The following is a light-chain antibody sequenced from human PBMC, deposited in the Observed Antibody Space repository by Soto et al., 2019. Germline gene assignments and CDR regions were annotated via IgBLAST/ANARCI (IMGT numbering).Light chain of an antibody. CDR1: QSVSSSY. J-gene: IGKJ1*01. CDR2: GAS. CDR3: QQYGSSHPAT. Sequence: EILLTQSPGTLYLSPGERATPSCRASQSVSSSYLAWYQQKPGQATRLLIYGASSRANGIPDRFSGSGSGTDFTLTISRLEPEDFSLYYCQQYGSSHPATFGQGTKVDIK. V-gene: IGKV3-20*01.